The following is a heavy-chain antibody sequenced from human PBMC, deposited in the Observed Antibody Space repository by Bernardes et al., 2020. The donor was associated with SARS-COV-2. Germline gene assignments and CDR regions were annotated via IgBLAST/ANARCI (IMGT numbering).Heavy chain of an antibody. CDR3: ARHHYQGIPYYGSGSSGFDP. Sequence: SETLSLTCTVSGGSISSSSYYWGWIRQPPGKGLEWIGSIYYSGSTYYNPSLKSRVTISVDTSKNQFSLKLSSVTAADTAVYYCARHHYQGIPYYGSGSSGFDPWGQGTLVTVSS. V-gene: IGHV4-39*01. CDR1: GGSISSSSYY. D-gene: IGHD3-10*01. J-gene: IGHJ5*02. CDR2: IYYSGST.